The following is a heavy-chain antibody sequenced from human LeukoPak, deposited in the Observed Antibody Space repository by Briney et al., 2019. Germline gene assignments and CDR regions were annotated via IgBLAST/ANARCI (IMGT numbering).Heavy chain of an antibody. CDR3: VSCSERNTIFGVRRGNWFDP. V-gene: IGHV1-69*02. CDR1: GGTFSSYT. CDR2: IIPILGIA. D-gene: IGHD3-3*01. J-gene: IGHJ5*02. Sequence: SVKVSCKASGGTFSSYTISWVRQAPGQGLEWMGRIIPILGIANYAQKFQGRVTLTADKSTSTAYMELSSLRSEDTAEYYCVSCSERNTIFGVRRGNWFDPWVQGSLVTVSS.